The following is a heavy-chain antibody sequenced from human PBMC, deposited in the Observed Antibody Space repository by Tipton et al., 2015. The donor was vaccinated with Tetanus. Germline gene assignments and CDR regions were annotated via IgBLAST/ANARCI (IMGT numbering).Heavy chain of an antibody. D-gene: IGHD3-22*01. CDR2: IRPSSGDT. CDR1: GYTFTGNY. Sequence: QVQLVQSGAEVKKPGASVEVSCKASGYTFTGNYMHWVRQAPGQGLEWMGWIRPSSGDTKYAQKFEGGVSMTRDTSISTAYMELSSLTSDDTAVYYCARGAYYPESSGLRGGYYGMDVWGQGTTVTVPS. V-gene: IGHV1-2*02. J-gene: IGHJ6*02. CDR3: ARGAYYPESSGLRGGYYGMDV.